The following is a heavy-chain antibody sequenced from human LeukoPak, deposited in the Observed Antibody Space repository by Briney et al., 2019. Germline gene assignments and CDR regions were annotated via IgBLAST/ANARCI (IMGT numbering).Heavy chain of an antibody. V-gene: IGHV4-38-2*01. CDR2: IYHSGST. CDR3: ARRGPDTAMVYFDY. Sequence: SETLSLTCSVSGYSISSGYYWGWIRQPPGKGLEWIGSIYHSGSTNYNPSLKSRVTISVDTSKNQFSLKLSSVTAADTAVYYCARRGPDTAMVYFDYWGQGTLVTVSA. D-gene: IGHD5-18*01. CDR1: GYSISSGYY. J-gene: IGHJ4*02.